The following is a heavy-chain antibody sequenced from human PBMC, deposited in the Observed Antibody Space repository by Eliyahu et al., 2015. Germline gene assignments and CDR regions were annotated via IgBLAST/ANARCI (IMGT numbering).Heavy chain of an antibody. CDR1: GYNFANYW. CDR2: IXPSDSYT. CDR3: ARQYCGAACYVDY. V-gene: IGHV5-10-1*03. D-gene: IGHD2-21*02. J-gene: IGHJ4*02. Sequence: EVQLVQSGAEVKKPGESLRISCXASGYNFANYWINWVRLMPGKGLEWMGRIXPSDSYTNHNPSFQGHVTISTDKSISTAFLQWSSLKASDTGIYFCARQYCGAACYVDYWGQGTLVTVSS.